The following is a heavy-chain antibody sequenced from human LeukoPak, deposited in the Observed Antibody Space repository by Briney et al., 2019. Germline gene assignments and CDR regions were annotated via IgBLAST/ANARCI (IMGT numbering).Heavy chain of an antibody. J-gene: IGHJ4*02. Sequence: GGSLRLSCAASGFTFGSYSMNWVRQAPGKGLEWVSSISSSSSYIYYADSVKGRFTISRDNAKNSLYLQMNSLRAEDTAVYYCARDLRTYYYDSSGHYWGQGTLVTVSS. D-gene: IGHD3-22*01. CDR3: ARDLRTYYYDSSGHY. CDR2: ISSSSSYI. CDR1: GFTFGSYS. V-gene: IGHV3-21*01.